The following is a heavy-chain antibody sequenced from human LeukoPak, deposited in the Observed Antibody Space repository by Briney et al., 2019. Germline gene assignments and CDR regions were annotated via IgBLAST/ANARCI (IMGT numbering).Heavy chain of an antibody. J-gene: IGHJ5*02. Sequence: ASGKLSCKSSGSTFTSSGNSWRREAPAQGQERKGWTNTYNDNTDYTQKLQGRVTMTTDTSTSTAYMELRSLRSDDTAVYYCARAHYYGSGSYYNLGFDPWGQGTLVTVSS. CDR1: GSTFTSSG. CDR3: ARAHYYGSGSYYNLGFDP. CDR2: TNTYNDNT. D-gene: IGHD3-10*01. V-gene: IGHV1-18*04.